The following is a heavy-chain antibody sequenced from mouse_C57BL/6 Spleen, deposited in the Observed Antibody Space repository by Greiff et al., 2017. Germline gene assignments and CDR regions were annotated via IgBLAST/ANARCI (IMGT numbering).Heavy chain of an antibody. Sequence: QVQLQQPGAELVKPGASVKMSCKASGYTFTSYWITWVKQRPGQGLEWIGDIYPGSGSTNYNEKFKGKATLTVDTSSSTAYMELSSLTSEDSAVYYCARDYGSSYGYVDGWGTGTAVTVSS. J-gene: IGHJ1*03. V-gene: IGHV1-55*01. CDR3: ARDYGSSYGYVDG. CDR2: IYPGSGST. D-gene: IGHD1-1*01. CDR1: GYTFTSYW.